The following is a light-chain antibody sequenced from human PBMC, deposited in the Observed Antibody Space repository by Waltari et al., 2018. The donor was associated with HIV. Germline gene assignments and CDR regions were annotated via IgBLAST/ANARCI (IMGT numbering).Light chain of an antibody. CDR2: AAS. CDR3: QNYNSAPPIT. J-gene: IGKJ5*01. CDR1: QGISNS. V-gene: IGKV1-27*01. Sequence: DIQMTQSPSSLSASVGDRVIITCRASQGISNSLAWYQQKPGQVPKLLIYAASTLQSGVPSRFSGSGSGTVFTLTINSLQPEDVATYYCQNYNSAPPITFGQGTRLEI.